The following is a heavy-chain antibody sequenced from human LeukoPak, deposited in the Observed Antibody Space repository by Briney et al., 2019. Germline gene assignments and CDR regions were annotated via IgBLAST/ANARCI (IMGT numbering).Heavy chain of an antibody. CDR1: GFTFSSYG. V-gene: IGHV3-30*18. J-gene: IGHJ3*02. Sequence: PGGSLRLSCAASGFTFSSYGMHWVRQAPGKGLEWVAVISYDGSNKYYADSVKGRFTISRDNSKNTLYLQMNSLRAEDTAVYYCAKGSNWKNAFDIWGQGTMVTVSS. CDR3: AKGSNWKNAFDI. D-gene: IGHD1-1*01. CDR2: ISYDGSNK.